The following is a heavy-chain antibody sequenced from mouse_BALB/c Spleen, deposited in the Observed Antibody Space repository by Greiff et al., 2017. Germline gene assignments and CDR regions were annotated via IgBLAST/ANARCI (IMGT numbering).Heavy chain of an antibody. V-gene: IGHV3-2*02. Sequence: EVQRVESGPGLVKPSQSLSLTCTVTGYSITSDYAWNWIRQFPGNKLEWMGYISYSGSTSYNPSLKSRISITRDTSKNQFFLQLNSVTTEDTATYYCARTFGVTYYYAMDYWGQGTSVTVSS. D-gene: IGHD2-1*01. CDR3: ARTFGVTYYYAMDY. J-gene: IGHJ4*01. CDR2: ISYSGST. CDR1: GYSITSDYA.